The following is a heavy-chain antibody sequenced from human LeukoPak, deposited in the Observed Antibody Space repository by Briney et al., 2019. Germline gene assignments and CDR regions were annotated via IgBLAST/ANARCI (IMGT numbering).Heavy chain of an antibody. V-gene: IGHV1-69*05. J-gene: IGHJ4*02. CDR1: GGTFSSHA. CDR3: ARADYYDSSGYSIYYFDY. D-gene: IGHD3-22*01. CDR2: IIPIFGTA. Sequence: SVKVSCKASGGTFSSHAISWVRQAPGQGLEWMGGIIPIFGTANYAQKFQGRVTITTDESTSTAYMELGSLRSEDTAVYYCARADYYDSSGYSIYYFDYWGQGTLVTVSS.